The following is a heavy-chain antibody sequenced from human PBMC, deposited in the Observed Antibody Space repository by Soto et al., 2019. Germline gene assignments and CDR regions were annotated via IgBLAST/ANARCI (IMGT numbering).Heavy chain of an antibody. V-gene: IGHV4-39*01. CDR1: GGSISSSSYY. Sequence: SETLSLTCTVSGGSISSSSYYWGWIRQPPGKGLERIGNVYYGGSTYYNPSLNSRVTISVETSKSQFSLKLSSVTAADTAVYYCAGGDYYHSSGYYFYYYTMDVWGQGTTVTVSS. D-gene: IGHD3-22*01. J-gene: IGHJ6*02. CDR2: VYYGGST. CDR3: AGGDYYHSSGYYFYYYTMDV.